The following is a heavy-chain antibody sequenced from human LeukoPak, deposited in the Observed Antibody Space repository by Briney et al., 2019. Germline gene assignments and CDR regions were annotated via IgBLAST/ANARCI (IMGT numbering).Heavy chain of an antibody. J-gene: IGHJ4*02. D-gene: IGHD6-19*01. Sequence: ASVKVSCKASGYTFTGHYMHWVRQAPGQGLEWMGWIIPNSGGTNYAEKFQGRVTLTRDTSISTVYMELSRLRYDDTAVYYCARDQGRDNSGWYPYHDYWGQGTLVTVSS. CDR3: ARDQGRDNSGWYPYHDY. CDR2: IIPNSGGT. V-gene: IGHV1-2*02. CDR1: GYTFTGHY.